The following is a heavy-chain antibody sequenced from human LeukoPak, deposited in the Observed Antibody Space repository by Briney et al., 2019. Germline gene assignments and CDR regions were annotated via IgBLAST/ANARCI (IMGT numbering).Heavy chain of an antibody. CDR3: ARDGEYYYGRGSYYPDVFDI. CDR2: IYSGGST. J-gene: IGHJ3*02. CDR1: GFTVSSNY. D-gene: IGHD3-10*01. Sequence: GGSLRLSCAASGFTVSSNYMSWVRQAPGKGLEWVSVIYSGGSTYYADSVKGRFTISRDNSKNTLYLQMNSLRAEDTAVYYCARDGEYYYGRGSYYPDVFDIWGKGKMVPV. V-gene: IGHV3-66*01.